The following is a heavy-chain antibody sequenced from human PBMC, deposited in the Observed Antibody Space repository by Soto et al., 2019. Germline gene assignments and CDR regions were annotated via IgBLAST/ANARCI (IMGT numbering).Heavy chain of an antibody. CDR3: ARSSGGNFGIIIEGSNWFDP. J-gene: IGHJ5*02. Sequence: QVQLVQSGAEVKRPGASVKVSCKAPGDTFTSYYLNWVRQAPGQGLEWMGVINPHVGSTKYAQKFQGSITMTRDTSRSTVYMELSSLRSDDTAIYYCARSSGGNFGIIIEGSNWFDPWGQGTLVTVSS. CDR1: GDTFTSYY. V-gene: IGHV1-46*01. CDR2: INPHVGST. D-gene: IGHD3-3*01.